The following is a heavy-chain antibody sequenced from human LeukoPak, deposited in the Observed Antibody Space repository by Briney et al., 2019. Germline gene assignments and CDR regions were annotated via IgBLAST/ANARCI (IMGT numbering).Heavy chain of an antibody. V-gene: IGHV3-23*01. CDR1: GLTFSSYA. CDR3: AKDPNGDYIGAFDF. D-gene: IGHD4-17*01. J-gene: IGHJ3*01. CDR2: IIGNGGWA. Sequence: GGSLRLSCAASGLTFSSYAMMRLRQAPGKGLEWVSAIIGNGGWALYADSVKGRFTISRDNSKNTLYLQMSSLRAEDTAVYYCAKDPNGDYIGAFDFWGQGTMVTVSS.